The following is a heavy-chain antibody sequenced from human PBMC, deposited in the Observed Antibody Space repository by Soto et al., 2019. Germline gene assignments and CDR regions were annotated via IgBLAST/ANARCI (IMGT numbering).Heavy chain of an antibody. CDR2: IYSDGYT. V-gene: IGHV3-66*01. Sequence: EVQLVESGGDLVQPGGSLGLSCAASAFSVSSNYMSWVRQAPGKGLEWVSVIYSDGYTYYGDSVRGRFSISRDNSKNTLYLQMNSLRAEDTAVYYCATSSGWPGYFDYWGQGTLVTVSS. CDR3: ATSSGWPGYFDY. J-gene: IGHJ4*02. D-gene: IGHD6-25*01. CDR1: AFSVSSNY.